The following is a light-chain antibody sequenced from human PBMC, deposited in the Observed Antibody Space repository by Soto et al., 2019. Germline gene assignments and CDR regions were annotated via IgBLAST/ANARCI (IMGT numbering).Light chain of an antibody. CDR3: QQAHSFPRS. J-gene: IGKJ2*03. CDR1: QDISSW. Sequence: DIQMTQSPSSVSASVGDRVTITCRASQDISSWLAWYQQKPGRAPNLLIYAASSLQSGVPSRFSGSGSGTDFTLTISSLQPEDFATYYCQQAHSFPRSFGQGTKLEIK. V-gene: IGKV1-12*01. CDR2: AAS.